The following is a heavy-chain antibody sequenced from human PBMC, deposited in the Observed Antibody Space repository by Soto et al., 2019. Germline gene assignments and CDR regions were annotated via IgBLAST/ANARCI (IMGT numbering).Heavy chain of an antibody. CDR2: IDPSDSYT. D-gene: IGHD5-12*01. Sequence: GESLKIACKGSGYSFTSYWISWVRRMPCKGLEWMGRIDPSDSYTNYSPSFQGHVTISADKSVSTAYLQWSSLKASDTAMYYCARRGYGGYGGGDAFDIWGQGTMVTVSS. J-gene: IGHJ3*02. V-gene: IGHV5-10-1*01. CDR1: GYSFTSYW. CDR3: ARRGYGGYGGGDAFDI.